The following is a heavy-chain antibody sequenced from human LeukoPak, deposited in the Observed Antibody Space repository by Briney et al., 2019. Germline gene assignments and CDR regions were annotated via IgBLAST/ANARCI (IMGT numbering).Heavy chain of an antibody. Sequence: HGESLKISCKSSGYSFNSYWIGWVRQMPGKDLEWMGIIYPGDSDTRYSPSFQGQVTISADKSISTAYLQWSSLRASDTAIYYCARRPANYYALDVWGQGTTVTVSS. J-gene: IGHJ6*02. V-gene: IGHV5-51*01. CDR2: IYPGDSDT. CDR1: GYSFNSYW. CDR3: ARRPANYYALDV.